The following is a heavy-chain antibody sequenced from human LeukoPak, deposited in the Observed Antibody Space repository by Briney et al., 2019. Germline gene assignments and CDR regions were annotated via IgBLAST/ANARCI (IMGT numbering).Heavy chain of an antibody. CDR2: ISYDGSNK. J-gene: IGHJ4*02. D-gene: IGHD6-19*01. CDR3: AKGATSGWNPYDY. Sequence: PGGSLRLSCAASGFTFSSYAMSWVRQAPGKGLEWVAVISYDGSNKYYADSVKGRFTISRDNSKNTLYLQMNSLRAEDTATYYCAKGATSGWNPYDYWGQGTLVTVSS. CDR1: GFTFSSYA. V-gene: IGHV3-30-3*01.